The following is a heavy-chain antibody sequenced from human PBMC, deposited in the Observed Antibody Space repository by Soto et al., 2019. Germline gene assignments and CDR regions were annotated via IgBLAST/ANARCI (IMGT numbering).Heavy chain of an antibody. J-gene: IGHJ6*02. V-gene: IGHV5-51*01. CDR1: GYNFTTFW. CDR2: ISPDDSDT. Sequence: PGESLKISCKGSGYNFTTFWIGWVRQTPGNGLAWMGVISPDDSDTRYNPSFQGQVTISADKSTSTAYLQWSSLKASDTAMYYCARLKETDSSGYYYNYYYGMDVWGQGTMVTVSS. CDR3: ARLKETDSSGYYYNYYYGMDV. D-gene: IGHD3-22*01.